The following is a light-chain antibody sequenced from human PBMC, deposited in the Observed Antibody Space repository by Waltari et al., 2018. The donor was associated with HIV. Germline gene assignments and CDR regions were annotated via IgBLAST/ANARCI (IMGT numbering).Light chain of an antibody. J-gene: IGLJ2*01. V-gene: IGLV2-14*01. Sequence: SALTQPASVSGSPGQSVTIPCSATGSGDGTSKDVSRYQQHPGKAPKLLIYEVFNRPSGISNRFSGSKSGNTASLTVSGLRTEDEADYYCTSYTTSTTLIFGGGTTVTVL. CDR1: GSGDGTSKD. CDR2: EVF. CDR3: TSYTTSTTLI.